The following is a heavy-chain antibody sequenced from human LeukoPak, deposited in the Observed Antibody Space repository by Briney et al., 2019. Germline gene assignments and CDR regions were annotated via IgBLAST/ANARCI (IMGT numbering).Heavy chain of an antibody. CDR1: GGSITTTNW. D-gene: IGHD1-26*01. V-gene: IGHV4-4*02. Sequence: SETLSLTCAVSGGSITTTNWWSWVRQPPGKGLEWTGEVHLSGATNYNPSLESRVSMSIDKSKNHLSLEVTSVTAADTAIYYCTRESGAFSPFGFWGQGTLLTVSS. CDR3: TRESGAFSPFGF. CDR2: VHLSGAT. J-gene: IGHJ4*02.